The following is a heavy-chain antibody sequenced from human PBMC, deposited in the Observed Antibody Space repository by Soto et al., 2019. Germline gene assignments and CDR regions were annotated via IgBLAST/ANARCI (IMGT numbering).Heavy chain of an antibody. J-gene: IGHJ5*02. CDR2: TSNTGRT. CDR1: GDSITGGAYY. V-gene: IGHV4-31*03. Sequence: SETLSLTCTVSGDSITGGAYYWTWIRQHPGKGLEWIGYTSNTGRTYYNPSLKSRLSISLDTSENQFSLKLTSVTAADTAIYYCARARQYYDCELDPWGQGTLVTVSS. D-gene: IGHD3-16*01. CDR3: ARARQYYDCELDP.